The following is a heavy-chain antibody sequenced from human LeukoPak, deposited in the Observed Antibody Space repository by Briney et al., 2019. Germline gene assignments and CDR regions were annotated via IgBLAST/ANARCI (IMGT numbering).Heavy chain of an antibody. CDR2: VYYSGRT. CDR3: ARFVVGQWLINY. CDR1: GDSVSSDSYY. D-gene: IGHD6-19*01. V-gene: IGHV4-61*01. J-gene: IGHJ4*02. Sequence: PSETLSLTCAVSGDSVSSDSYYWHWIRRSPGKGLEWVGFVYYSGRTKYNPSLKSRVAMSIGTSKNQVSLRLRSVTAADTAVYYCARFVVGQWLINYWGQGALVTVSS.